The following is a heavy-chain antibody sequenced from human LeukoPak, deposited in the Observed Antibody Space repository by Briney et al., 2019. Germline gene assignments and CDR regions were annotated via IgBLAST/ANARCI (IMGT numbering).Heavy chain of an antibody. D-gene: IGHD3-3*01. CDR3: ARAYDYDFWSGYRTNWFDP. CDR2: ISGSGGST. Sequence: GGSLRLSCAASGFTFSSYAMSWVRQAPGKGLEWVSAISGSGGSTYYADSVKGRFTISRDNAKNSLYLQMNSLRAEDTAVYYCARAYDYDFWSGYRTNWFDPWGQGTLVTVSS. CDR1: GFTFSSYA. J-gene: IGHJ5*02. V-gene: IGHV3-23*01.